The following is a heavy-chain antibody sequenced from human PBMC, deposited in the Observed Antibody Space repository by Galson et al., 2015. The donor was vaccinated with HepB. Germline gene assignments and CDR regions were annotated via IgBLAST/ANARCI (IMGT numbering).Heavy chain of an antibody. CDR1: GYRFNIYW. J-gene: IGHJ4*02. CDR3: ARNRYCSDESCATPDINLDY. Sequence: ESLKISCRGSGYRFNIYWIGWVRQMPGKGLEWMGIIYPGDSDTRYSPSFQGQVTISADKSINTAYLQWSSLKASDTAMYYCARNRYCSDESCATPDINLDYWGQGTLVTVS. V-gene: IGHV5-51*01. D-gene: IGHD2-15*01. CDR2: IYPGDSDT.